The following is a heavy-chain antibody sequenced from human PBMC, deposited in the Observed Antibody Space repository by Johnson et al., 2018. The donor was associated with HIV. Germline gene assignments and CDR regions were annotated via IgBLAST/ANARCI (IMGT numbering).Heavy chain of an antibody. V-gene: IGHV3-33*01. CDR1: GFTFSSYG. CDR2: IWYDGSNK. D-gene: IGHD2-15*01. Sequence: QVQVVESGGGVVQPGRSLRLSCAASGFTFSSYGMHWVRQAPGKGLEWVAVIWYDGSNKYYADSVKGRFTISRDNSKNTLYLQMNSLKVGDTAFYYCVRDGVYCSGGTCYGVFDIWGQGTMVTVSS. J-gene: IGHJ3*02. CDR3: VRDGVYCSGGTCYGVFDI.